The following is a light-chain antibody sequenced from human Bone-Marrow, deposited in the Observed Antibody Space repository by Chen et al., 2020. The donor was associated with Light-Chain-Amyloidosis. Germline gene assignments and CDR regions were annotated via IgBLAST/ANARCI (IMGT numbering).Light chain of an antibody. V-gene: IGLV3-25*03. Sequence: SYELTQPPSVSVSPGQTARNTCSGDALPKQYAYWYQQKPGQAPVLVIYKDSERPSGIPERFSGSSSGTTVTLTISGVQAEDEADYYCQSADSSGNYRVFGGGTKLTVL. CDR1: ALPKQY. CDR3: QSADSSGNYRV. J-gene: IGLJ2*01. CDR2: KDS.